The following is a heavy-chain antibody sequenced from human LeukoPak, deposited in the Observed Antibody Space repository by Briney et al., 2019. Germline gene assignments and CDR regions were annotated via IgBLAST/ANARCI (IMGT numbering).Heavy chain of an antibody. D-gene: IGHD6-19*01. CDR2: INHSGST. CDR1: GGSFSGYY. J-gene: IGHJ4*02. CDR3: VFRSGWSRGFDY. Sequence: LETLSLTCAVYGGSFSGYYWSWIRQPPGKGLEWIGEINHSGSTNYNPSLKSRVTISVDTSKNQFSLKLSSVTAADTAVYYCVFRSGWSRGFDYWGQGTLVTVSS. V-gene: IGHV4-34*01.